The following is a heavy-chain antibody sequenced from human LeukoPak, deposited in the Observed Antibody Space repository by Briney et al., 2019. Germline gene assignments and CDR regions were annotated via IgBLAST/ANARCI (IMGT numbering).Heavy chain of an antibody. CDR3: ARDLRSRQMIVVGLGY. J-gene: IGHJ4*02. CDR2: ISYDGSKT. Sequence: PGGSLRLSCAASGFTFSTYAMYWVRQAPGKGLEWVAAISYDGSKTYYGDSVKGRCTISRDNSKSTLYLQMTSLRAEDTAVYFCARDLRSRQMIVVGLGYWGQGTLVTVSS. CDR1: GFTFSTYA. V-gene: IGHV3-30*04. D-gene: IGHD3-22*01.